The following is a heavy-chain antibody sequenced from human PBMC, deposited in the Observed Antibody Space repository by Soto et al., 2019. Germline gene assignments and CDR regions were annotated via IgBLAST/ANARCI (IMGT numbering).Heavy chain of an antibody. J-gene: IGHJ4*02. V-gene: IGHV3-15*07. CDR3: TTEPSRESVPAAIPRTFFDY. D-gene: IGHD2-2*02. Sequence: GGSLRLSCAASGFTFSNAWMNWVRQAPGKGLEWVGRIKSKTDGGTTDYAAPVKGRLTISRDDSKNTLYLQMNSLKTEDTAVYYCTTEPSRESVPAAIPRTFFDYWGQGTLVTVSS. CDR1: GFTFSNAW. CDR2: IKSKTDGGTT.